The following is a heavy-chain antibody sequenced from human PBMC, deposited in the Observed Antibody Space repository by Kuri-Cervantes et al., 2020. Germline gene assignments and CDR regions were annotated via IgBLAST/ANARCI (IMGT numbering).Heavy chain of an antibody. Sequence: GSLRLSCAASGFTFSSYAMSWVRQAPGKGLEWIGYIYYSGSTNYNPSLKSRVTISVDTSKNQFSLKLSSVTAADTAVYYCASGGHYYDPLVGDYWGQGTLVTVSS. CDR2: IYYSGST. CDR1: GFTFSSYA. J-gene: IGHJ4*02. V-gene: IGHV4-59*01. D-gene: IGHD3-22*01. CDR3: ASGGHYYDPLVGDY.